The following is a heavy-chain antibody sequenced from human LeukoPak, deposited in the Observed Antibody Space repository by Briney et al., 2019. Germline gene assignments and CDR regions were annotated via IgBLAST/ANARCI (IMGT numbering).Heavy chain of an antibody. CDR2: ISSSSTI. J-gene: IGHJ6*03. V-gene: IGHV3-48*04. CDR3: AGAPTYYYYYMDV. CDR1: GFTFSSYS. Sequence: GGSLRLSCAASGFTFSSYSMNWVRQAPGKGLEWVSYISSSSTIYYADSVKGRFTISRDNAKNSLYLQMNSLRAEDTAVYYCAGAPTYYYYYMDVWGKGTTVTVSS.